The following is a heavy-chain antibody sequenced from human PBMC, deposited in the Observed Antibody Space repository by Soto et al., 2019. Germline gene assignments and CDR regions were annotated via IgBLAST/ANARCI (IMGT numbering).Heavy chain of an antibody. Sequence: ASVKLSCKASGYTFTSYYMHWVRQAPGQGLEWMGIINPSGGSTSYAQKFQGRVTMTRDTSTSTVDMELSSLRSEDTAVYYCASSAFMVRGVIRPTDYYYYYMDVWGKGTTVTVSS. J-gene: IGHJ6*03. V-gene: IGHV1-46*03. CDR2: INPSGGST. CDR1: GYTFTSYY. D-gene: IGHD3-10*01. CDR3: ASSAFMVRGVIRPTDYYYYYMDV.